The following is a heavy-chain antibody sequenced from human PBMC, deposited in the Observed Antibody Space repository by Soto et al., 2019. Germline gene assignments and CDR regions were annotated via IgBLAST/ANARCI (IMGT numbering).Heavy chain of an antibody. Sequence: EVQLLESGGGLVEPGGSLRLSCAGSGFIFNTYAMSWVRQAPGKGLEWVSGTSGGGLADYADYVRGRFTISRDNSKNTLYLQMSTLKGEGTSVYYCAKNRDIVRGWFDPWGQGTPVTVSS. J-gene: IGHJ5*02. D-gene: IGHD2-15*01. CDR3: AKNRDIVRGWFDP. CDR2: TSGGGLA. V-gene: IGHV3-23*01. CDR1: GFIFNTYA.